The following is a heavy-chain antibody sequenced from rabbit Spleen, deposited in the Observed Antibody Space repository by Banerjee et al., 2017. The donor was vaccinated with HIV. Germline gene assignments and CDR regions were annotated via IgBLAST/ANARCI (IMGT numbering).Heavy chain of an antibody. J-gene: IGHJ4*01. CDR1: GFDFSSSYW. V-gene: IGHV1S45*01. D-gene: IGHD1-1*01. CDR3: ARDLDGVIGWNFGW. Sequence: QEQLVESGGGLVQTEGSLTLTCKASGFDFSSSYWICWVRQAPGKGLEWIGCINTGSSGSTYDASWAKGRFTISKTSSTTMTLQMTSLTAADTATYFCARDLDGVIGWNFGWWGQGTLVTVS. CDR2: INTGSSGST.